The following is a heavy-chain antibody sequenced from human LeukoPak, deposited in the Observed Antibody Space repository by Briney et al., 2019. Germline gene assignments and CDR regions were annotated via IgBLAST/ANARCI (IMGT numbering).Heavy chain of an antibody. CDR3: ARSQAARPDYFDY. V-gene: IGHV4-39*01. J-gene: IGHJ4*02. Sequence: PSETLSLTCTVSGGSISSSSYYWGWIRQPPGKGLEWIGSIYYSGSTYYNPSLKSRVTISVDTSKNQFSLKLSSVTAADTAVYYCARSQAARPDYFDYWGQGTLVTVSS. D-gene: IGHD6-6*01. CDR2: IYYSGST. CDR1: GGSISSSSYY.